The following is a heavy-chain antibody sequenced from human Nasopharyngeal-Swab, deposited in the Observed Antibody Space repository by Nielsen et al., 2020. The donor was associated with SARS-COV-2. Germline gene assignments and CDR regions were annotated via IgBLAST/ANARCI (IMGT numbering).Heavy chain of an antibody. V-gene: IGHV3-9*01. CDR2: ISWNSGSI. J-gene: IGHJ6*02. CDR1: GFTFDDYA. Sequence: SLKISRAASGFTFDDYAMHWARQAPGKGLEWGSGISWNSGSIGYADSVKGRFTISRDNAKNSLYLQMNSLRAEDTALYYCATLPFIAAAVTDYYYGMDVWGQGTTVTVSS. CDR3: ATLPFIAAAVTDYYYGMDV. D-gene: IGHD6-13*01.